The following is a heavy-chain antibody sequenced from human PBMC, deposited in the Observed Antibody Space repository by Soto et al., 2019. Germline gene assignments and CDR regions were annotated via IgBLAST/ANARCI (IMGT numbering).Heavy chain of an antibody. CDR2: IKYDGSET. J-gene: IGHJ4*02. D-gene: IGHD5-18*01. CDR1: GFTFGDYW. Sequence: PGGSLRLSCAGSGFTFGDYWMTWVRQPPGKGLEWVANIKYDGSETDYVDSVKGRFTIFRDNVKNTLYLEMNSLRAEDTALYYCARGPTGWYGYDYWGQGTLVTVSS. CDR3: ARGPTGWYGYDY. V-gene: IGHV3-7*02.